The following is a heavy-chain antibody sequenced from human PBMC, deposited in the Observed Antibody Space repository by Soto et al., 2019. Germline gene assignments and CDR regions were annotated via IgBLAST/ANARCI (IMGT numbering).Heavy chain of an antibody. D-gene: IGHD6-13*01. CDR1: GFIFTGYN. CDR3: ARRRAAAGTLTFDY. V-gene: IGHV3-21*01. J-gene: IGHJ4*02. Sequence: EVQLVESGGGLVKPGGSLRLSCAASGFIFTGYNMNWVRQAPGKGLEWVSSISSGSSYIYYADSVKGRFTISRDNAKNSLYLQMNTLRAEDTALYYCARRRAAAGTLTFDYWGQGTLVTVSS. CDR2: ISSGSSYI.